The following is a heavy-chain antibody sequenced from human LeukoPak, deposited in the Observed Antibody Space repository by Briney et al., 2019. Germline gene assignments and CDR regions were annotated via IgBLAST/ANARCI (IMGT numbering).Heavy chain of an antibody. CDR2: FSGSVTGRGGTT. CDR1: GFTFSSHA. J-gene: IGHJ4*02. V-gene: IGHV3-23*01. CDR3: AQHRGWVAAPVEY. D-gene: IGHD6-25*01. Sequence: PGGSLRLSGAASGFTFSSHAMSWVRQSPSKGLEWVPSFSGSVTGRGGTTYYGDSVKGRFTISRDNLKNTLFLQMNTLRAEDTALYYCAQHRGWVAAPVEYWGQGTVVTVSS.